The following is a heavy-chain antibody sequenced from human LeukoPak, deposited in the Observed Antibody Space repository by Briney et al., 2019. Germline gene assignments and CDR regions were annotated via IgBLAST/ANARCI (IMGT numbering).Heavy chain of an antibody. CDR3: AKDLGIRFLEWLLNWFEP. D-gene: IGHD3-3*01. J-gene: IGHJ5*02. V-gene: IGHV3-30*02. CDR1: GFTFSSYG. Sequence: PGGSLRLSCAASGFTFSSYGMHWVRQAPCKGLEWVAFIRYDGSNKYYADSVKDRFTISRDNSKNTLYLQMNSLRAEDTAVYYCAKDLGIRFLEWLLNWFEPWGQGTLVTVSS. CDR2: IRYDGSNK.